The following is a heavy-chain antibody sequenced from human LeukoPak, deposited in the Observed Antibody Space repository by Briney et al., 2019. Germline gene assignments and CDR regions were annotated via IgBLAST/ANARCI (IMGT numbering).Heavy chain of an antibody. CDR1: GGSISSSNW. V-gene: IGHV4-4*02. Sequence: PSGTLSLTCAVSGGSISSSNWWSWVRQPPGKGLEWIGEINHSGSTNYNPSLKSRVTISVDTSKNQFSLKLSSVTAADTAVYYCARGYSLQGYILDYWGQGTLVTVSS. CDR3: ARGYSLQGYILDY. CDR2: INHSGST. J-gene: IGHJ4*02. D-gene: IGHD2-21*01.